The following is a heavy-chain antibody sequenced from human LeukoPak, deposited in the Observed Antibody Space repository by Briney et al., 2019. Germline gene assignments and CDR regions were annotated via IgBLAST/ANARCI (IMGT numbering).Heavy chain of an antibody. J-gene: IGHJ4*02. CDR1: GGSISSYY. D-gene: IGHD3-22*01. CDR3: AGASYDSSGVH. CDR2: IYYSGST. Sequence: PSETLSLTCTVSGGSISSYYWSWIRHPPGKGLEWIGYIYYSGSTNYNPSLKSRVTISVDTSKNQFSLKLSSVTAADTPVYYCAGASYDSSGVHWGQGTLVTVSS. V-gene: IGHV4-59*01.